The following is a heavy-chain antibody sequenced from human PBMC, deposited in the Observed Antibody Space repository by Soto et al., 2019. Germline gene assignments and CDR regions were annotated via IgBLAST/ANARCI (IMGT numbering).Heavy chain of an antibody. D-gene: IGHD2-15*01. CDR3: TVCRGGGWY. Sequence: HLVASGGGLVQPGGSLRLSCAASGFTFNDHYMDWVRQAPGKGLEWVASSKNRGQGFTIEYAASLKGRFTISRDDSANSLYLLMYSLDTGETAVYYCTVCRGGGWYWSRGILVTVSS. CDR1: GFTFNDHY. J-gene: IGHJ4*02. CDR2: SKNRGQGFTI. V-gene: IGHV3-72*01.